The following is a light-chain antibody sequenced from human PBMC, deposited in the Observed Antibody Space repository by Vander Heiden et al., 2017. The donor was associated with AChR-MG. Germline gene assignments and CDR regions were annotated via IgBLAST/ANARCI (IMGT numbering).Light chain of an antibody. J-gene: IGKJ1*01. CDR3: QQYNSWPRT. V-gene: IGKV3-15*01. CDR1: QSVYRN. Sequence: EAGMTRPPPTLPVSPGARAPLSCRASQSVYRNLDWYQQKPGQAPRLLIYRAASRATGIPARFSGGGSGTEFTLTISSLQSEDSAVYYCQQYNSWPRTFGQGTKVEIK. CDR2: RAA.